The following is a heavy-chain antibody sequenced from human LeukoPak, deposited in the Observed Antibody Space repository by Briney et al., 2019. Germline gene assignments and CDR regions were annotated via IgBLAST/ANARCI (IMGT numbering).Heavy chain of an antibody. CDR2: ISASGGST. D-gene: IGHD3-22*01. CDR3: AKRGVVIRVILVGFHKEAYYFDS. CDR1: GITLSNYG. J-gene: IGHJ4*02. Sequence: GGSLRLSCAVSGITLSNYGMSWVRQAPGRGLEWVAGISASGGSTNYAEPVKGRFTVSRDNRKNTLFLQMNSLTAEDTAVYFCAKRGVVIRVILVGFHKEAYYFDSWGQGALVTVSS. V-gene: IGHV3-23*01.